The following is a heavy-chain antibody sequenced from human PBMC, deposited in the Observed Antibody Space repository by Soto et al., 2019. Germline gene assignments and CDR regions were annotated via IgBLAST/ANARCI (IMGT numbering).Heavy chain of an antibody. CDR3: APDSLIAEDGVVMAGFDP. J-gene: IGHJ5*02. Sequence: QVQLVQYGAEVKKPGASVKVSCKVSGYTLTELSMHWVRQAPGQGLEWMGGFDPEDGETIYAQKCQGRVTMTEATSTDTTYMELSSLRSEDTAVYYWAPDSLIAEDGVVMAGFDPWGQGTMVTVSS. V-gene: IGHV1-24*01. CDR2: FDPEDGET. D-gene: IGHD6-13*01. CDR1: GYTLTELS.